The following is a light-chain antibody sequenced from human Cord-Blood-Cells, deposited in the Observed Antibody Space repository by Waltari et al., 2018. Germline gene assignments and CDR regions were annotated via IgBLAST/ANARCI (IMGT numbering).Light chain of an antibody. Sequence: QSALTQPASVSGSPGQSITISCTGTSSDVGGYNYVSWYQQHPGKAPKLMIYDVSKRPSGVSNRFSGSKSGNTASLTLSGLQAEDEADYYCSSYTSSSTEFGGGTKLTVL. CDR3: SSYTSSSTE. V-gene: IGLV2-14*01. CDR1: SSDVGGYNY. CDR2: DVS. J-gene: IGLJ3*02.